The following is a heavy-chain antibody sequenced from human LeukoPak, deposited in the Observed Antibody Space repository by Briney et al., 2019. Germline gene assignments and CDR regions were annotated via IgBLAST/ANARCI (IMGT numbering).Heavy chain of an antibody. J-gene: IGHJ6*03. V-gene: IGHV4-59*01. CDR3: ARSLRDSRGYYGGIYYSYYMDV. CDR2: IYSSGTT. D-gene: IGHD3-22*01. Sequence: SETLSLTCTVSGVSISTYYLTWIRQTPGKRLEWIGYIYSSGTTNYNPSLKKRGTFLVDTSNNHFSLKMTSVTAADTAVYFCARSLRDSRGYYGGIYYSYYMDVWGKGTTVTVSS. CDR1: GVSISTYY.